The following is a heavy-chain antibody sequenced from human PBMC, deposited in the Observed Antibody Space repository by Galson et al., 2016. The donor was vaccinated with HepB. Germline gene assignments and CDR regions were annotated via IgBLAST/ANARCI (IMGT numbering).Heavy chain of an antibody. J-gene: IGHJ4*02. D-gene: IGHD2-8*02. Sequence: LSLTCAAYVGSFSEYYWNWIRQSPGKGLEWIGEINHTGTTKYNPSLKSRVTISVDTSKKELSLKLTSVTAADTAVYYCAKFDFHGGVCLDYWGQGALVTVSA. CDR2: INHTGTT. CDR3: AKFDFHGGVCLDY. CDR1: VGSFSEYY. V-gene: IGHV4-34*01.